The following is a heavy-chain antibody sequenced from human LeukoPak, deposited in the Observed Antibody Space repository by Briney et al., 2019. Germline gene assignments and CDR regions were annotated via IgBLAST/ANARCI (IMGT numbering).Heavy chain of an antibody. V-gene: IGHV4-59*08. CDR3: ARLGWWFDP. Sequence: SETLSLTCTVSGVSISSYFWSWIRQPPGKGLEWIGYIYYSGSTNYNPSFKSRVTISVDTSKNQFSLKLSSVTAADTAVYYCARLGWWFDPWGQGTLVTVSS. CDR2: IYYSGST. CDR1: GVSISSYF. J-gene: IGHJ5*02.